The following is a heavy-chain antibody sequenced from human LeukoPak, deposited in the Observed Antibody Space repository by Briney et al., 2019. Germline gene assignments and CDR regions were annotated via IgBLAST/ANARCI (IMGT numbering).Heavy chain of an antibody. CDR2: IYPGDSDT. J-gene: IGHJ4*02. CDR1: GYSFTSYW. V-gene: IGHV5-51*01. Sequence: GASLKISCKGSGYSFTSYWIGWVRQMPGKGLEWMGIIYPGDSDTRYSPSFQGQVTISADKSISPAYLQWSSLKASDAAMYYCARSASSYDQCFDYWGQGTLVTVSS. CDR3: ARSASSYDQCFDY. D-gene: IGHD3-22*01.